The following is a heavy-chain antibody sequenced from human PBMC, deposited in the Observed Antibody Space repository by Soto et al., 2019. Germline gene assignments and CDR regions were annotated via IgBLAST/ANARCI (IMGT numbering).Heavy chain of an antibody. V-gene: IGHV4-59*01. CDR1: GGSISSYY. D-gene: IGHD6-13*01. Sequence: QVQLQESGPGLVKPSETLSLTCTVSGGSISSYYWSWIRQPPGKGLGWIGYIYYSGSTNYNPSLKSRVTISVDTSKHQFSLKLSSVTAADTAVYYCARAPYSSSWLFDPWGQGTLVTVSS. J-gene: IGHJ5*02. CDR3: ARAPYSSSWLFDP. CDR2: IYYSGST.